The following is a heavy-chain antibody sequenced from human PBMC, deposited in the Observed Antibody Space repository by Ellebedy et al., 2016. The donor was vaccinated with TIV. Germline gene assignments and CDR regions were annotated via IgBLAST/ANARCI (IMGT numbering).Heavy chain of an antibody. Sequence: GESLKISCVGSGYSFSLYWMHWVRQAPGKGLVWVSHISTDGSPTAYADSVKGRFTIYRDNAKNTLYLQMNSLRAEDMAVYYCVRDRGRPDAFDIWGQGTTVIVSA. CDR3: VRDRGRPDAFDI. J-gene: IGHJ3*02. CDR1: GYSFSLYW. CDR2: ISTDGSPT. V-gene: IGHV3-74*01.